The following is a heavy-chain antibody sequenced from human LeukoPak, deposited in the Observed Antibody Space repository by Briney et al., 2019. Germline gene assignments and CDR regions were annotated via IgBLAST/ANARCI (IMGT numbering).Heavy chain of an antibody. CDR1: GYTFTSYG. V-gene: IGHV1-18*01. CDR2: ISAYNGNT. J-gene: IGHJ5*02. CDR3: ARENYGSGSYWFDP. Sequence: EASVKVSCKASGYTFTSYGISWVRQAPGQGREWMGWISAYNGNTNYAQKLQGRVTMTKDTSTSTAYMELRSLRSDDTAVYYCARENYGSGSYWFDPWGQGTLVTVSS. D-gene: IGHD3-10*01.